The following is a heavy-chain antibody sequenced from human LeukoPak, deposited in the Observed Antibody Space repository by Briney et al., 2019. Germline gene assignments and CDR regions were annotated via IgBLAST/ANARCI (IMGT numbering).Heavy chain of an antibody. D-gene: IGHD5-18*01. J-gene: IGHJ3*02. CDR2: ISSSGSTI. CDR1: GFTFSSYE. Sequence: GGSLRLSCAASGFTFSSYEMNWVRQAPGKGLEWVSYISSSGSTIYYADSVKGRFTISRDNAKNSLYLLMNSLRAEDTAVYYCAREVGDTANDAFDIWGQGTMVTVSS. V-gene: IGHV3-48*03. CDR3: AREVGDTANDAFDI.